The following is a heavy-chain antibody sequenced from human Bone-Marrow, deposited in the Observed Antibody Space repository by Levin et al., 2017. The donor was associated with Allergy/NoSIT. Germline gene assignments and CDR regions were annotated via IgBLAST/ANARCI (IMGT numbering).Heavy chain of an antibody. V-gene: IGHV4-4*02. J-gene: IGHJ5*02. CDR2: IYHSGST. CDR3: ARRNVLAPGEEWFDP. CDR1: DASISSSHW. D-gene: IGHD7-27*01. Sequence: SETLSLICGVSDASISSSHWWTWVRQPPGKGLEWIGEIYHSGSTNYNPSLKSRVTISVEKSKNQFSLKLSSVTAADTAVYYCARRNVLAPGEEWFDPWGQGTLVTVSS.